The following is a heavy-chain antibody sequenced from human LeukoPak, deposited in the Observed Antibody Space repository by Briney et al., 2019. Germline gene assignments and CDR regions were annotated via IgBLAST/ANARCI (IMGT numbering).Heavy chain of an antibody. CDR3: ARDQAIVGATGAFDI. CDR1: GFTFSSYS. D-gene: IGHD1-26*01. J-gene: IGHJ3*02. V-gene: IGHV3-21*01. Sequence: GGSLRLSCAASGFTFSSYSMNWVRQAPGEGLEWVSSISSSSSYIYYADSVKGRFTISRDNAKNSPYLQMNSLRAEDTAVYYCARDQAIVGATGAFDIWGQGTMVTVSS. CDR2: ISSSSSYI.